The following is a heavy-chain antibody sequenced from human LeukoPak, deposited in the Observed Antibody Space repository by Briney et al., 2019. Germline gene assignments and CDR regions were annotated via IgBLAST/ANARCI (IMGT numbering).Heavy chain of an antibody. Sequence: PGGSLRLSCAASGFTFSSYSMNWVRQAPGKGLEWVSSISSSSSYIYYADSVKGRFTISRDNAKNSLYLQMNSLRAEDTAVYYCARDNAVPAAPDYWGQGTLVTVSS. J-gene: IGHJ4*02. V-gene: IGHV3-21*01. CDR1: GFTFSSYS. CDR3: ARDNAVPAAPDY. CDR2: ISSSSSYI. D-gene: IGHD2-2*01.